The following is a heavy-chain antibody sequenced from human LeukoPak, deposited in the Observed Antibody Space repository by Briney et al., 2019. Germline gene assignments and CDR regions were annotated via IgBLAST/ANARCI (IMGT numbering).Heavy chain of an antibody. Sequence: GGGLVQPGQSLRLSCTVSGFTFGDYAINWVRQAPGKGLEWVGFIRSKAFGETAEYAASVKGRFTISRDDSKSIAYLQMNSLKTEDTAVYYCTRDRGSSTLGDYWGQGTLVTASS. D-gene: IGHD7-27*01. V-gene: IGHV3-49*04. J-gene: IGHJ4*02. CDR2: IRSKAFGETA. CDR3: TRDRGSSTLGDY. CDR1: GFTFGDYA.